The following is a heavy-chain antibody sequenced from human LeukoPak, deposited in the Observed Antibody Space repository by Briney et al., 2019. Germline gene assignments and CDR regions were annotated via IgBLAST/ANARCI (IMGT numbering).Heavy chain of an antibody. Sequence: GGSLRLSCAASGFTFSSNWMHWVRQAPGKGLVWVSRINEDGSTTNYADSVKGRSTIFRDNAKNTLYLQMSSLRAEDTAVYYCVRDLGGRSGHWGQGTLVTVSS. CDR3: VRDLGGRSGH. CDR2: INEDGSTT. J-gene: IGHJ4*02. D-gene: IGHD1-26*01. CDR1: GFTFSSNW. V-gene: IGHV3-74*01.